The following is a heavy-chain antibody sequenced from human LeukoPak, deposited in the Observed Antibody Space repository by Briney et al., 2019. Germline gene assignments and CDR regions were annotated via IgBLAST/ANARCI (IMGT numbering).Heavy chain of an antibody. V-gene: IGHV3-23*01. CDR2: ISGRTGGT. J-gene: IGHJ4*02. Sequence: GGSLRLSCAASGFIVSSNSMIWVRQAPGKGLEWVSAISGRTGGTYYADSVKGRFTISRDNSKSTLYLQMDSLRAEDTAVYYCAKCGNSGCHLIDYWGQGTLVTVSS. CDR1: GFIVSSNS. CDR3: AKCGNSGCHLIDY. D-gene: IGHD5-12*01.